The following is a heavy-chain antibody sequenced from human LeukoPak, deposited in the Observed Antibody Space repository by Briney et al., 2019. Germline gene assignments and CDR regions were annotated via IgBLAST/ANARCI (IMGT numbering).Heavy chain of an antibody. Sequence: ASVKVSCKASRYTFTGYYMHWVRQAPGQGLEWMGWINPNSGVTDYAQNFQGRVTMTRDTSISTAYVELSRLRSDDTAVYYCARVTALYYYMDVWGKGTTVTVSS. V-gene: IGHV1-2*02. CDR1: RYTFTGYY. CDR3: ARVTALYYYMDV. J-gene: IGHJ6*03. CDR2: INPNSGVT.